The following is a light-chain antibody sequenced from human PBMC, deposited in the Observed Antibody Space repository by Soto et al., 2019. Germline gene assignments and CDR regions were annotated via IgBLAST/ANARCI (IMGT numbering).Light chain of an antibody. Sequence: QSALTQPASVSGSPGQSITISCTGTSSDVGGYNYVSWYQQHPGKAPKLMIYEVSNRPSGVSNRFSGSKSGNTASLTISGLQAEDEADYYFSSYTSSSTGVVGGGTKLTVL. CDR1: SSDVGGYNY. CDR3: SSYTSSSTGV. J-gene: IGLJ3*02. V-gene: IGLV2-14*01. CDR2: EVS.